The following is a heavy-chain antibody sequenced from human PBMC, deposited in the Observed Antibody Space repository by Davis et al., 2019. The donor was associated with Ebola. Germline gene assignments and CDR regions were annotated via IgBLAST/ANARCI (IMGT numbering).Heavy chain of an antibody. D-gene: IGHD7-27*01. CDR2: INHSGST. CDR3: ARSLGGYRNDPFDI. CDR1: GGSFSGYY. V-gene: IGHV4-34*10. J-gene: IGHJ3*02. Sequence: MPSETLSLTCAVYGGSFSGYYWSWIRQPPGKGLEWIGEINHSGSTNYNPSLKSRLTMSVDTSKNQFSLNLTSVTAVDTAIYYCARSLGGYRNDPFDIWGQGTMVTVSS.